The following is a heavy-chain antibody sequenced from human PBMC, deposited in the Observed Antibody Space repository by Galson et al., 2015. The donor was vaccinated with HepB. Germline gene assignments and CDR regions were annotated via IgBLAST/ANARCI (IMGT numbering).Heavy chain of an antibody. J-gene: IGHJ6*02. Sequence: SGAEVKKPGESLKISCKGSGYSFTSYWIGWVRQMPGKGLEWMGIIYPGDSDTRYSPSFQGQVTISADKSISTAYLQWSSLKASDTAMYYCARHRGGALRWEKSYYYYGMDVWGQGTTVTVSS. V-gene: IGHV5-51*01. CDR3: ARHRGGALRWEKSYYYYGMDV. CDR1: GYSFTSYW. CDR2: IYPGDSDT. D-gene: IGHD4-23*01.